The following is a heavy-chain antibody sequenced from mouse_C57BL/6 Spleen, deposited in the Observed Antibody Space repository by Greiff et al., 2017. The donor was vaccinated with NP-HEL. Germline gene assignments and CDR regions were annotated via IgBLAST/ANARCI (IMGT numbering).Heavy chain of an antibody. J-gene: IGHJ2*01. CDR2: INYDGSST. CDR1: GFTFSDYY. CDR3: AREEEYYFDY. Sequence: EVKLVESEGGLVQPGSSMKLSCTASGFTFSDYYMAWVRQVPEKGLEWVANINYDGSSTYYLDSLKSRFIISRDNAKNILYLQMSSLKSEDTATYYCAREEEYYFDYWGQGTTLTVSS. V-gene: IGHV5-16*01.